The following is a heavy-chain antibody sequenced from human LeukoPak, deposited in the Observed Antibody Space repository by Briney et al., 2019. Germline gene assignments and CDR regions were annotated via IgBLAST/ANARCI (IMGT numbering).Heavy chain of an antibody. CDR2: INGDGSST. V-gene: IGHV3-74*01. D-gene: IGHD6-19*01. J-gene: IGHJ4*02. CDR1: GXTFSKFW. Sequence: GGSLRLSCAASGXTFSKFWMHWVRQAPGKGLVWVSRINGDGSSTNYADSVKGRFTISRDNAKNTLYLQMNSLRAEDTAVYYCAKGPYSSGWYYFDYWGQGTRVTVSS. CDR3: AKGPYSSGWYYFDY.